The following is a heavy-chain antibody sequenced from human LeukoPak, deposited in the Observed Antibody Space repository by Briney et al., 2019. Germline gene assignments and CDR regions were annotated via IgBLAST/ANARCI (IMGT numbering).Heavy chain of an antibody. CDR3: ARAGMIVEPPAQNDY. V-gene: IGHV1-2*02. Sequence: GASVKVSCKASGYSFTGYYIHWVRQAPGQGLEWMAWINPNSGGTNYAQKFQGRVTMTRDTSISTAYMELSSLRSDDTAVYYCARAGMIVEPPAQNDYWGQGTLVTVSS. CDR1: GYSFTGYY. D-gene: IGHD3-22*01. J-gene: IGHJ4*02. CDR2: INPNSGGT.